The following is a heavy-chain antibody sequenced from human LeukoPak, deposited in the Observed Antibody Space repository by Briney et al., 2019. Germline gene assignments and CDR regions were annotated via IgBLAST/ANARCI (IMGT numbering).Heavy chain of an antibody. CDR2: ISYDGSNK. CDR3: AKTSVCSGGSCYYDGIDI. D-gene: IGHD2-15*01. CDR1: GFGFSTYG. V-gene: IGHV3-30*18. Sequence: PGGSPRLSCAASGFGFSTYGMHWVRQAPGKGLEWVAMISYDGSNKYYADSVKGRFTISRDNSKNTLYLQMSSLRVEDTAVYYCAKTSVCSGGSCYYDGIDIWGQGTMVTVSS. J-gene: IGHJ3*02.